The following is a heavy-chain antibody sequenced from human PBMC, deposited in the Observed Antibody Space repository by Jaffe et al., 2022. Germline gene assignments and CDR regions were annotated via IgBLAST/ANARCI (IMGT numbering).Heavy chain of an antibody. CDR1: GFTFSSYG. Sequence: QVQLVESGGGVVQPGGSLRLSCAASGFTFSSYGMHWVRQAPGKGLEWVAFIRYDGSNKYYADSVKGRFTISRDNSKNTLYLQMNSLRAEDTAVYYCAKPCYGDYDPYYFDYWGQGTLVTVSS. D-gene: IGHD4-17*01. CDR2: IRYDGSNK. CDR3: AKPCYGDYDPYYFDY. V-gene: IGHV3-30*02. J-gene: IGHJ4*02.